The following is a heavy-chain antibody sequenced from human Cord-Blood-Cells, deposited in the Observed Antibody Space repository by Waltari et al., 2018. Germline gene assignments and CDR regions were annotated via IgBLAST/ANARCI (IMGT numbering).Heavy chain of an antibody. J-gene: IGHJ6*03. CDR3: ARMDYDFWSGYTHFYYYYMDV. CDR1: GSSISTYS. Sequence: QVQLQESGPGLVKPSETLSLTCTVSGSSISTYSLSWTLQPPGKGLEWIGYIYYSGSTNYNPSLKSRVTISVDTSKNQFSLKLSSVTAADTAVYYCARMDYDFWSGYTHFYYYYMDVWGKGTTVTVSS. V-gene: IGHV4-59*01. CDR2: IYYSGST. D-gene: IGHD3-3*01.